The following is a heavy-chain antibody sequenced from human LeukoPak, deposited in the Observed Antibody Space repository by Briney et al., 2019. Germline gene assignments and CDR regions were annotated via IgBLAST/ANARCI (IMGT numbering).Heavy chain of an antibody. V-gene: IGHV3-23*01. CDR2: ISGSGGNT. D-gene: IGHD3-10*01. Sequence: GGSLRLSCASSGFTFSRYAMSWVRQAPGKGLEWVSAISGSGGNTYHADSVKGRFTISRDNSKNTLYLQMNSLRAEDTALYYCAKVSYHYYGSGSYVLDYWGQGTLVTVSS. CDR1: GFTFSRYA. J-gene: IGHJ4*02. CDR3: AKVSYHYYGSGSYVLDY.